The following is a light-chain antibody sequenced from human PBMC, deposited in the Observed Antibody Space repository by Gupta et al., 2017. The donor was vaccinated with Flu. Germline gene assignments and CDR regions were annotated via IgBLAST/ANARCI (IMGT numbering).Light chain of an antibody. CDR2: RNN. J-gene: IGLJ2*01. Sequence: QSVLTQPPSASGTPGPRVTISCSGSSSNIGSNYVYWYQQHPGTAPKLLIYRNNQRPSGVPDRFSGSKYGTSASLAISGLRAEDEADYYCSAWDDSRSGVVFGGGTKLTVL. CDR3: SAWDDSRSGVV. CDR1: SSNIGSNY. V-gene: IGLV1-47*01.